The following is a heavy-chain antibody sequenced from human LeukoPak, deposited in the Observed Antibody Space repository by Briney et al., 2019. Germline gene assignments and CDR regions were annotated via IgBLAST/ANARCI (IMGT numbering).Heavy chain of an antibody. Sequence: PGGSLRLSCAVSGFTLSSNWMHWVRQVPGKGLVWVSRIDDVGSGTSYADSVKGRFTISRDNSKNTLYLQMNSLRAEDTAVYYCARMEYYDILTGYLGAFDYWGQGTLVTVSS. D-gene: IGHD3-9*01. CDR2: IDDVGSGT. V-gene: IGHV3-74*01. J-gene: IGHJ4*02. CDR1: GFTLSSNW. CDR3: ARMEYYDILTGYLGAFDY.